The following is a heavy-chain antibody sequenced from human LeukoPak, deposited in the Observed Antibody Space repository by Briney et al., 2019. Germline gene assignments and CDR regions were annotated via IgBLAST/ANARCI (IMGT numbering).Heavy chain of an antibody. D-gene: IGHD5-18*01. J-gene: IGHJ6*03. V-gene: IGHV1-69*04. CDR3: ARRGYSFVGEYYYYYMDV. Sequence: SVKVSCKASGGTFSSYAISWVRQAPGQGLEWMGRIIPILGIANYAQKFQGRVTITADKSTSTTYMELSSLRSEDTAVYYCARRGYSFVGEYYYYYMDVWGKGTTVTVSS. CDR2: IIPILGIA. CDR1: GGTFSSYA.